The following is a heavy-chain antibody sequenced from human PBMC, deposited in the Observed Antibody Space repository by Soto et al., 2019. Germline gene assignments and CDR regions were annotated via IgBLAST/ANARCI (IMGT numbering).Heavy chain of an antibody. CDR3: ARDPNYYDSPFAFDI. D-gene: IGHD3-22*01. V-gene: IGHV1-69*08. CDR2: IIPILGIA. CDR1: GGTFSSYT. J-gene: IGHJ3*02. Sequence: QVQLVQSGAEVKKPGSSVKVSCKASGGTFSSYTISWVRQAPGQGLEWMGRIIPILGIANYAQKFQGRVTITADKSTSTAYMELSSLRSEDTAVYYCARDPNYYDSPFAFDIWGQGTMVTVSS.